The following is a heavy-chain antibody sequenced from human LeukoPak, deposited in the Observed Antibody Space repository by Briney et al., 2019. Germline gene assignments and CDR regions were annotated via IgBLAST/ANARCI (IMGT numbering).Heavy chain of an antibody. CDR1: GYTFTSYA. CDR3: ARGGAFGYMVRGAGFDY. Sequence: GASVKVSCKASGYTFTSYAMHWVRQAPGQRLEWMGWINAGNGNTKYSQKFQGRVTITRDTSASTAYMELSSLRSEDTAVYYCARGGAFGYMVRGAGFDYWGQGTLVTVSS. CDR2: INAGNGNT. J-gene: IGHJ4*02. V-gene: IGHV1-3*01. D-gene: IGHD3-10*01.